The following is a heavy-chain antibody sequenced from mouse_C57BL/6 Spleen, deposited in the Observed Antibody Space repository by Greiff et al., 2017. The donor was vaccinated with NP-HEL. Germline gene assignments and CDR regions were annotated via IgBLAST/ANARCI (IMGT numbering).Heavy chain of an antibody. CDR2: IHPNSGST. V-gene: IGHV1-64*01. D-gene: IGHD1-1*01. CDR3: ARHWDYYGSSYWYFDV. J-gene: IGHJ1*03. Sequence: QVQLKQSGAELVKPGASVKLSCKASGYTFTSYWMHWVKQRPGQGLEWIGMIHPNSGSTNYNEKFKSKATLTVDKSSSTAYMQLSSLTSEDSAVYYCARHWDYYGSSYWYFDVWGTGTTVTVSS. CDR1: GYTFTSYW.